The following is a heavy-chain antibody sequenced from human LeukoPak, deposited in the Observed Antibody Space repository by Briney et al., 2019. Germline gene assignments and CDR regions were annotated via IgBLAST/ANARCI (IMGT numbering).Heavy chain of an antibody. D-gene: IGHD3-3*01. CDR3: ARENPPYYDFWSGYPLSDY. CDR1: GFTFSSYG. V-gene: IGHV3-33*01. CDR2: IWYDGSNK. Sequence: PGGSLRLSRAASGFTFSSYGMHWVRQAPGKGLEWVAVIWYDGSNKYYADSVKGRFTISRDNSKNTLYLQMNSLRAEDTAVYYCARENPPYYDFWSGYPLSDYWGQGTLVTVSS. J-gene: IGHJ4*02.